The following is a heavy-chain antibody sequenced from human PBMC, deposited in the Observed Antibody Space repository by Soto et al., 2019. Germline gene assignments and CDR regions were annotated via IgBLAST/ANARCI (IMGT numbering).Heavy chain of an antibody. CDR2: IYYSGST. V-gene: IGHV4-31*03. J-gene: IGHJ4*02. Sequence: SETLSLTCTVSGGSISSGGYYWSWIRQHPGKGLEWIGYIYYSGSTYYNPSLKSRLTISVDTSKNQFSLKLSSVTAADTAVYYRARENFDWSFFEYWGQGTLVTVSS. CDR1: GGSISSGGYY. CDR3: ARENFDWSFFEY. D-gene: IGHD3-9*01.